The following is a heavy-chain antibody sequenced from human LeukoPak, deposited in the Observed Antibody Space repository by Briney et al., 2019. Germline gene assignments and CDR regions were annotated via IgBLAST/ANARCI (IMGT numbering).Heavy chain of an antibody. CDR1: GFIFSSYA. D-gene: IGHD1-14*01. CDR2: ISYDGSNK. CDR3: ARDSLPPPGPFDI. J-gene: IGHJ3*02. V-gene: IGHV3-30*04. Sequence: GGSLRLSCAASGFIFSSYAMHWVRQAPGKGLEWVAVISYDGSNKYYADSVKGRFTISRDNSKNTLYLQMNSLRAEDTAVYYCARDSLPPPGPFDIWGQGTMVTVSS.